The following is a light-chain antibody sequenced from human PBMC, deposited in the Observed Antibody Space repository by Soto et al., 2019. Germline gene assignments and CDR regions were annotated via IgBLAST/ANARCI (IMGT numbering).Light chain of an antibody. J-gene: IGLJ2*01. Sequence: QSAPTQPPSASGSPGQSVTISCTGSSSYVGANNYVSWYQQHPGKAPKLIIYEVTKRPSGVPDRFSGSKSGNTASLTVSGLQAEDEADYYCSTFGGTKVFGGGTKLTVL. CDR3: STFGGTKV. CDR1: SSYVGANNY. V-gene: IGLV2-8*01. CDR2: EVT.